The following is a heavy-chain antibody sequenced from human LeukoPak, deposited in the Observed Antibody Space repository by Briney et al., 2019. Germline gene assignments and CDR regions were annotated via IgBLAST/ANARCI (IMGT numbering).Heavy chain of an antibody. V-gene: IGHV4-4*07. J-gene: IGHJ5*02. CDR1: GGSISSYY. CDR2: IYTSGST. CDR3: ARVSGSYYPGWFDP. Sequence: SETLSLTCTVSGGSISSYYWSWIRQPAGQGLEWIGRIYTSGSTNYNPSLKSRVTMSVDTSKNQISLKLSSVTAADTAVYYCARVSGSYYPGWFDPWGQGTLVTVSS. D-gene: IGHD1-26*01.